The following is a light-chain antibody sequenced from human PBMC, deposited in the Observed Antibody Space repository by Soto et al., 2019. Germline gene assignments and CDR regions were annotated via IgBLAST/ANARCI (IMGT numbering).Light chain of an antibody. Sequence: DIQMTQSPSSLSASVGDRVTITCRASQSISSYLNWYQQKPGKAPKLLIYAASSLQSGAPSRFSGAGSGTDFTLTIGNLHPEDFAIYYCKQSYSTQWTFGQGTKVDI. CDR2: AAS. V-gene: IGKV1-39*01. CDR1: QSISSY. J-gene: IGKJ1*01. CDR3: KQSYSTQWT.